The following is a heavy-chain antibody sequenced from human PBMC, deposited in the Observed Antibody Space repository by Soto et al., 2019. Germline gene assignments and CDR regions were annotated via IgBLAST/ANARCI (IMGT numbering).Heavy chain of an antibody. CDR2: TYYRSQWYN. CDR1: GDSVSSNSAA. V-gene: IGHV6-1*01. CDR3: ARGRSSGWFFDY. Sequence: PSETLSLTCAISGDSVSSNSAAWNWIRQSPSRGLEWLGRTYYRSQWYNEYAVSVKSRITINPDTSENQFSLQLNSVTPEDTAVYYCARGRSSGWFFDYWGPGILVTVSS. D-gene: IGHD6-19*01. J-gene: IGHJ4*02.